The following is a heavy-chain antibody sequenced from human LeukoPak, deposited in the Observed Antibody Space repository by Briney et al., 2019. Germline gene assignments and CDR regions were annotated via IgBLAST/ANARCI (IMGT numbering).Heavy chain of an antibody. CDR3: AKDRVRRDGYNLFIGFGYYYGMDV. CDR1: GFTFDDYA. J-gene: IGHJ6*02. CDR2: ISWNSGSI. Sequence: GGSLRLSCAASGFTFDDYAMHWVRQAPGKGLEWVSGISWNSGSIGYADSVKGRFTISRDNAKNSLYLQMNSLRAEDTALYYCAKDRVRRDGYNLFIGFGYYYGMDVWGQGTTVTVSS. V-gene: IGHV3-9*01. D-gene: IGHD5-24*01.